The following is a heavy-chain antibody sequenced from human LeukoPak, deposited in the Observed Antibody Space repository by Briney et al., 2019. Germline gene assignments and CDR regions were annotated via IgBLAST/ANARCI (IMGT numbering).Heavy chain of an antibody. D-gene: IGHD2-2*01. J-gene: IGHJ4*02. Sequence: GGSLRLSCAASGFTFSSYGMHWVRRAPGKGLDWVSVIWYDGSNKYYADSVKGRFTISRDNSKNTLYLQMNSLRAEDTAVYYCARDSSHPIDYWGQGTLVTVSS. V-gene: IGHV3-33*01. CDR1: GFTFSSYG. CDR3: ARDSSHPIDY. CDR2: IWYDGSNK.